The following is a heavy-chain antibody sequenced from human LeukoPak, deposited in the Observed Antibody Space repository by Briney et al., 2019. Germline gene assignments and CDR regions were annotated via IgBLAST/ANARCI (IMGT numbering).Heavy chain of an antibody. CDR1: GYTFTNHY. CDR3: ARESGTRWFDP. Sequence: ASATVSCKASGYTFTNHYIQWVRQAPGQGLEWMGIINPSGGSTYYAQRFQGRITLTRDTSTSTVYMELRSLRSEDTAIYYCARESGTRWFDPWGQGTLVTVSS. D-gene: IGHD3-10*01. V-gene: IGHV1-46*01. CDR2: INPSGGST. J-gene: IGHJ5*02.